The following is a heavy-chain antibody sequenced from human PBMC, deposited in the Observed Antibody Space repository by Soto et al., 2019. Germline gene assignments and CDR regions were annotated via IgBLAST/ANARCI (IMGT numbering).Heavy chain of an antibody. J-gene: IGHJ4*02. V-gene: IGHV3-23*01. CDR1: GFTFSSYA. Sequence: EVQLLESGGGLVQPGGSLRLSCAASGFTFSSYAMSWVRQAPGKGLEWVSAISGSGGSTYYADSVKGRFTISRDNSKNTLYLQMNSLRAEDTAVYYCAKVGSRWSTAGYKFDYWGQGTLVTVSS. D-gene: IGHD6-13*01. CDR3: AKVGSRWSTAGYKFDY. CDR2: ISGSGGST.